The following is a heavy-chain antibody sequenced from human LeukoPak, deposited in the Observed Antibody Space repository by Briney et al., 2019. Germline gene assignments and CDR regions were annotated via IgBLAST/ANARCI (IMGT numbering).Heavy chain of an antibody. J-gene: IGHJ4*02. CDR3: ARGRKDDGSMFFDS. CDR2: IYDSDYT. D-gene: IGHD4-23*01. CDR1: GGSIRSYY. V-gene: IGHV4-59*01. Sequence: SETLSLTCTVSGGSIRSYYWSWIRQPPGKGLEWIVVIYDSDYTSYSPAIKSRVVISVDASTSQSSLRLRSMNAADTAMYYCARGRKDDGSMFFDSWARGTLVTVSS.